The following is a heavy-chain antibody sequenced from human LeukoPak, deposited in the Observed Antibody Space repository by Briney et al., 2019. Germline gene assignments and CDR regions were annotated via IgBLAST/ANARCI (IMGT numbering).Heavy chain of an antibody. Sequence: SETLSLTCAVYGGSFSGYYWSWIRQPPGKGLEWIGEINHSGSTNYNPSLKSRVTISVDTSKNQFSLKLSSVTAADTAVYYCARGVSNYEGNATYFDYWGQGTLVTVSS. CDR2: INHSGST. CDR3: ARGVSNYEGNATYFDY. CDR1: GGSFSGYY. V-gene: IGHV4-34*01. D-gene: IGHD4-11*01. J-gene: IGHJ4*02.